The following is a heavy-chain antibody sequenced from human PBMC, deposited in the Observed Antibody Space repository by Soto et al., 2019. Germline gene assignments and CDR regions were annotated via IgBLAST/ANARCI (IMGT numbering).Heavy chain of an antibody. J-gene: IGHJ5*02. CDR2: IIPILGIA. Sequence: QVQLVQSGAEVKKPGSSVKVSCKASGGTFSSYTISWVRQAPGQGLEWMGRIIPILGIANYAQKFQGRVTITADQSTSTAYMELSSLRSEDTAVYYCATATTTHNNWFDPWGQGTLVTVSS. D-gene: IGHD4-4*01. CDR1: GGTFSSYT. CDR3: ATATTTHNNWFDP. V-gene: IGHV1-69*02.